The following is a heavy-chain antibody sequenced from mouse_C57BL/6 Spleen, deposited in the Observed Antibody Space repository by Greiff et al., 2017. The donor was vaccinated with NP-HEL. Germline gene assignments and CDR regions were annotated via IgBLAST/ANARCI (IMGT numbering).Heavy chain of an antibody. D-gene: IGHD2-12*01. CDR3: ARYYSRGAYYAMDY. CDR1: GYTFTSYW. Sequence: QVQLQQPGAELVMPGASVKLSCKASGYTFTSYWMHWVKQRPGQGLEWIGEIDPSDSYTNYNQKFKGKSTLTVYKSSSTAYMQLSSLTSEDSAVYYCARYYSRGAYYAMDYWGQGTSVTVSS. V-gene: IGHV1-69*01. J-gene: IGHJ4*01. CDR2: IDPSDSYT.